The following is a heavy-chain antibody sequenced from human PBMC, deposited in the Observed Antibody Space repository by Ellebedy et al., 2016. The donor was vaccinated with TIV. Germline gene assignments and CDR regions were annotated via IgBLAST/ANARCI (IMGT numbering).Heavy chain of an antibody. CDR2: IHQDGTT. Sequence: MPSETLSLTCVVPGGTVRSSVWWGWVRQPPGKGLEWIGEIHQDGTTNYSPSLKSRVTVSLDKSKNHISLKLSPVTAADTAVYYCAGSGREGPDYWGQGTLVTVSS. V-gene: IGHV4-4*02. CDR1: GGTVRSSVW. D-gene: IGHD5-12*01. J-gene: IGHJ4*02. CDR3: AGSGREGPDY.